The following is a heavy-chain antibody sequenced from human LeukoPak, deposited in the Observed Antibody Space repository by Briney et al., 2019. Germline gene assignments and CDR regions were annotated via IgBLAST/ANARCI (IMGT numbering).Heavy chain of an antibody. V-gene: IGHV4-38-2*01. CDR2: IYHSGST. J-gene: IGHJ3*02. D-gene: IGHD4-17*01. Sequence: SETLSLTCAVSGYSISSGYYWGWIRQPPGKGLEWIGSIYHSGSTYYNPSLKSRVTISVATSKNQFSLKLSSATAADTAVYYCASPNGNYDDAFDIWGQGTLVTVSS. CDR3: ASPNGNYDDAFDI. CDR1: GYSISSGYY.